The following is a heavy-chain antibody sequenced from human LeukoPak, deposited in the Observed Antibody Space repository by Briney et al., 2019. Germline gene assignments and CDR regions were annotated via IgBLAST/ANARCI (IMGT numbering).Heavy chain of an antibody. Sequence: PSETLSLTCTVSGGSISSSSYYWGWIRQPPGKGLEWIGSIYYSGSTYYNPSLKSRVTISVDTSKNQFSLKLSSVTAADTAVYYCARDADSSGWWDAFDIWGQGTMVTVSS. J-gene: IGHJ3*02. CDR2: IYYSGST. V-gene: IGHV4-39*07. CDR1: GGSISSSSYY. CDR3: ARDADSSGWWDAFDI. D-gene: IGHD6-19*01.